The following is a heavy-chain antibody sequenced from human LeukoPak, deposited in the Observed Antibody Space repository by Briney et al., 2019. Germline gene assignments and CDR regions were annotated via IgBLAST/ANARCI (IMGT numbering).Heavy chain of an antibody. CDR2: ISAYNGNT. Sequence: ASVKVSCKASGYTFTSYGISWVRQAPGQGLKWMGWISAYNGNTNYAQKLQGRVTMTTDTSTSTAYMELRSLRSDDTAVYYCARTGYCSSTSCPNWFDPWGQGTLVTVSS. V-gene: IGHV1-18*01. D-gene: IGHD2-2*01. J-gene: IGHJ5*02. CDR1: GYTFTSYG. CDR3: ARTGYCSSTSCPNWFDP.